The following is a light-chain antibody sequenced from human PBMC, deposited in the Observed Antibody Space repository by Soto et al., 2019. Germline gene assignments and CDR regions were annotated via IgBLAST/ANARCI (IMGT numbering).Light chain of an antibody. J-gene: IGKJ1*01. CDR3: QQYGSLSWT. CDR2: GAS. Sequence: EIVMTQSPSTLSVSPGERATLSCRASQSVDINLAWYQQKPGQAPGIILFGASGRATGIPDRFSGSGSGTDFTLTISRLEPEDFAVYYCQQYGSLSWTFGQGTKV. V-gene: IGKV3-20*01. CDR1: QSVDIN.